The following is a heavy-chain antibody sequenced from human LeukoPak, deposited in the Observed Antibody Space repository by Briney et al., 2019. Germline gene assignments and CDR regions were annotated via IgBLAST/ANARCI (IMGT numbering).Heavy chain of an antibody. Sequence: SETLSLTCTVSGGSISSYYWSWIRQPPGKGLEWIGYIYYSGSTNYNPSLKSRVTISVDTSKNQFSLKLSSVTAADTAVYYCARRSPYYGMDVWDQGTTVTVSS. CDR3: ARRSPYYGMDV. CDR2: IYYSGST. CDR1: GGSISSYY. V-gene: IGHV4-59*08. J-gene: IGHJ6*02.